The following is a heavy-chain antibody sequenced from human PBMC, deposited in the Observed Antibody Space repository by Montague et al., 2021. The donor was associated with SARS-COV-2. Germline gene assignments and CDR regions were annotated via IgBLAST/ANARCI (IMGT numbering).Heavy chain of an antibody. CDR2: ISSSGSTI. V-gene: IGHV3-48*03. Sequence: SLRLSCAASGFTFSSYEMNWVRQAPGKGPEWVSYISSSGSTIYYADSVKGRFTISRDNAKNSLYLQMNSLRAEDTAVYYCAREKGRSTIFGVVIIEYFDLWGRGTLVTVSS. D-gene: IGHD3-3*01. CDR3: AREKGRSTIFGVVIIEYFDL. J-gene: IGHJ2*01. CDR1: GFTFSSYE.